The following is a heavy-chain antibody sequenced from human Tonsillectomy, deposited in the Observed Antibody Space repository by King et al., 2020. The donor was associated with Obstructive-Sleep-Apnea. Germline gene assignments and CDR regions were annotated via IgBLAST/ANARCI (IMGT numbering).Heavy chain of an antibody. Sequence: HVQLQESGPGLVEPSETLSLTCTVSGASISSYYWSWLRQPAGKGLEWIGRIYTSGNTNYNPSLKSRVTLSIDTSKNQFSLKLNSVTAADTAVYYCARVGETTYYYYGMDVWGRGTTVTVSS. D-gene: IGHD1-26*01. V-gene: IGHV4-4*07. CDR2: IYTSGNT. CDR1: GASISSYY. J-gene: IGHJ6*02. CDR3: ARVGETTYYYYGMDV.